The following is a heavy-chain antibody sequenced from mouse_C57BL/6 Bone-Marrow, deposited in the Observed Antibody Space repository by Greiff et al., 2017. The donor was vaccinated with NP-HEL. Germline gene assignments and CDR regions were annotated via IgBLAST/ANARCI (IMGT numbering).Heavy chain of an antibody. CDR1: GYTFTSYW. J-gene: IGHJ4*01. D-gene: IGHD2-1*01. V-gene: IGHV1-5*01. CDR3: TREAGNFYYAMDY. CDR2: IYPGNSDT. Sequence: DVHLVESGTVLARPGASVKMSCKTSGYTFTSYWMHWVKQRPGQGLEWIGAIYPGNSDTSYNQKFKGKAKLTAVTSASTAYMELSSLTNEDSAVYYCTREAGNFYYAMDYWGQGTSVTVSS.